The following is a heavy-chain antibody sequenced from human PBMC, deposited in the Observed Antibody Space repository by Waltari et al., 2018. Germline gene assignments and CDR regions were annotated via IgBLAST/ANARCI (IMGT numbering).Heavy chain of an antibody. D-gene: IGHD3-16*01. CDR1: GYTFTGYY. Sequence: QVQLVQSGAEVKKPGSSVKVSCKDAGYTFTGYYRDWVRQAPGTGVEWMGAIKPNSGGTTYSQQFRGTVTMSTDTSISTAYLALRRLSSAEPAVYYCARVGREWAESFDIWAQVTMVTVSS. J-gene: IGHJ3*02. CDR3: ARVGREWAESFDI. V-gene: IGHV1-2*02. CDR2: IKPNSGGT.